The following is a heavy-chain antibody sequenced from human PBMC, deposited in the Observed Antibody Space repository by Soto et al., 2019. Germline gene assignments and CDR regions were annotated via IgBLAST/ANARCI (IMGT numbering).Heavy chain of an antibody. J-gene: IGHJ4*02. CDR3: ARESGSYYHTPGEFDY. V-gene: IGHV3-48*03. CDR1: GSTFSSYE. Sequence: LRLSCAASGSTFSSYEMNWVRQAPWKGLEWVSYISSSGSTIYYADSVKGRFTISRDNAKDSLYLQMNSLRAEDTAVYYCARESGSYYHTPGEFDYWGQGTLVTVSS. D-gene: IGHD1-26*01. CDR2: ISSSGSTI.